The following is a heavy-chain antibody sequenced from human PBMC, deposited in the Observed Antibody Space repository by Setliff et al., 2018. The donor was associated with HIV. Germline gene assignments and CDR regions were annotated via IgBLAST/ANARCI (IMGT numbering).Heavy chain of an antibody. CDR2: IYYSGST. CDR1: GFTFSSYS. Sequence: ESLKIACAASGFTFSSYSMNWVRQAPGKGLEWIGYIYYSGSTNYNPSLKSRVTISVDTSKNHFSLKLRSVTAADTAVYYCAQLGMVDDFDYWGQGALVTVSS. CDR3: AQLGMVDDFDY. J-gene: IGHJ4*02. V-gene: IGHV4-59*01. D-gene: IGHD1-1*01.